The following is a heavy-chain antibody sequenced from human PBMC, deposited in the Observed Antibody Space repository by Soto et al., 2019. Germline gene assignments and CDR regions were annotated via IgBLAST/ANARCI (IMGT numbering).Heavy chain of an antibody. CDR2: ISRTGSPT. Sequence: LRLSCVASGFTLSSYEMMWVRQAPGRGLEWVSYISRTGSPTFYADSVRGRFTISRDNAKNSMFLQVSSLRVEDTAFYYCATSPSGYPDNYWGQGILVTVSS. D-gene: IGHD3-22*01. CDR3: ATSPSGYPDNY. CDR1: GFTLSSYE. J-gene: IGHJ4*02. V-gene: IGHV3-48*03.